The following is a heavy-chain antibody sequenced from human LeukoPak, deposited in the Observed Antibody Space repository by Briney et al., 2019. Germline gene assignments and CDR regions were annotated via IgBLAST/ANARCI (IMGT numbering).Heavy chain of an antibody. V-gene: IGHV3-23*01. CDR2: INSSGGST. D-gene: IGHD3-22*01. CDR1: GFTFSSYA. Sequence: PGRSLRLSCAASGFTFSSYAMSWVRQAPGKGLEWVSVINSSGGSTNYADSVKGRFTISRDNSKNTLYLQMNSLRAEDTAVYYCAKGYTMIKDFDYWGQGTLVTVSS. CDR3: AKGYTMIKDFDY. J-gene: IGHJ4*02.